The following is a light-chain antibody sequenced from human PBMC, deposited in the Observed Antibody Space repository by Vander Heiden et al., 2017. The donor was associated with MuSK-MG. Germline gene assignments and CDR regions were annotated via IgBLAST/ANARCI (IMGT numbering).Light chain of an antibody. V-gene: IGKV1-39*01. Sequence: DIQMTQSPSSLSPSVGDRVTITCRASQSISNYLNWYQHEPGKAPKLLIYAASSLESGVPSRFSGSGSVTDFTLTISRLQREDFATYYCQQSDRAPYTFGQGTKVEIK. CDR3: QQSDRAPYT. CDR2: AAS. CDR1: QSISNY. J-gene: IGKJ2*01.